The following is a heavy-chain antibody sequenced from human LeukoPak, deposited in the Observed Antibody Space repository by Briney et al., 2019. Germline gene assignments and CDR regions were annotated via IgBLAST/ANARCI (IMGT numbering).Heavy chain of an antibody. V-gene: IGHV3-48*04. CDR1: GFTLSTYS. CDR3: ARVDYYGSGSSGSAGDY. Sequence: GGSLRLSCAASGFTLSTYSMNWVRQAPGKGLEWVSYISSSTTTIYYADSVKGRFTISRDNAKNSLYLQMSSLRAEDTAVYYCARVDYYGSGSSGSAGDYWGQGTLVTVSS. D-gene: IGHD3-10*01. J-gene: IGHJ4*02. CDR2: ISSSTTTI.